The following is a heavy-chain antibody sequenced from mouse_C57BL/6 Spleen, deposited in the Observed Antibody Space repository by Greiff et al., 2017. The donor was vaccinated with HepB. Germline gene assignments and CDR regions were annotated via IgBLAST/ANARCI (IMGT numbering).Heavy chain of an antibody. CDR2: IDPEDGGT. CDR1: GFNIKDYY. V-gene: IGHV14-2*01. D-gene: IGHD2-5*01. J-gene: IGHJ2*01. Sequence: VQLQQSGAELVKPGASVKLSCTASGFNIKDYYMHWVKQRPEQSLEWIGSIDPEDGGTNYAQKFQGKATITADTSSNTAYLQLSSLTSEDTAVYYCASYNNYVSSFDYWGQGTLLTVSA. CDR3: ASYNNYVSSFDY.